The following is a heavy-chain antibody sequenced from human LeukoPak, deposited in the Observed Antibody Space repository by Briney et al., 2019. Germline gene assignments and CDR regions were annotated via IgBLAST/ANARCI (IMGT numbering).Heavy chain of an antibody. V-gene: IGHV3-30*02. D-gene: IGHD3-22*01. CDR1: GFTFSDYY. Sequence: PGGSLRLSCAASGFTFSDYYMSWIRQAPGKGLEWVAFIRYDGSNKYYADSVKGRFTISRDNSKNTLYLQMNSLRAEDTAVYYCARSERFDRSGYYYYDYWGQGTRVTVSS. CDR3: ARSERFDRSGYYYYDY. J-gene: IGHJ4*02. CDR2: IRYDGSNK.